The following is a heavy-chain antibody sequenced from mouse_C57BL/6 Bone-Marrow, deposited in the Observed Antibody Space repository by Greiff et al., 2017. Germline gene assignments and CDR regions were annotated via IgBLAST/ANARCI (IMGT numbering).Heavy chain of an antibody. CDR2: ISDGGSYT. CDR1: GFTFSSYA. CDR3: ARGVGYAMDY. V-gene: IGHV5-4*01. Sequence: EVQLVESGGGLVKPGGSLKLSCAASGFTFSSYAMSWVRQTPEKRLEWVATISDGGSYTYYPDNVKGRFTISRDKAKNNLYLQLSHLKSEDTAMYYCARGVGYAMDYWGQGTSVTVSS. J-gene: IGHJ4*01.